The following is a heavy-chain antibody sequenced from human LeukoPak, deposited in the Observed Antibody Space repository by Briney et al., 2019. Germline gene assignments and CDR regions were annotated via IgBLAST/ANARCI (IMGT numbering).Heavy chain of an antibody. D-gene: IGHD1-26*01. J-gene: IGHJ4*02. CDR1: DFTVSSNS. CDR2: TYSSGST. CDR3: ATESYGGA. Sequence: SGGSLRLSCAASDFTVSSNSMSWVRQAPGKGLEWVSVTYSSGSTHYADSVKGRFTISRDSSKNTLYLQMNSLRVEDTAAYYRATESYGGAWGQGTLVTVSS. V-gene: IGHV3-53*01.